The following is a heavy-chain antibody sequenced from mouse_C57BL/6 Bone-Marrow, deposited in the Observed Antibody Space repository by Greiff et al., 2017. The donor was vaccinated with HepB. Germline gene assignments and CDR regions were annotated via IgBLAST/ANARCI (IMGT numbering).Heavy chain of an antibody. CDR1: GFTFSDYG. J-gene: IGHJ1*03. V-gene: IGHV5-17*01. CDR3: AERDFDV. CDR2: ISSGSSTI. Sequence: DVMLVESGGGLVKPGGSLKLSCAASGFTFSDYGMHWVRQAPEKGLEWVAYISSGSSTIYYADTVKGRFTISRDNAINTLFLQMTSLRSEDTAMYYCAERDFDVWGTGTTVTVSS.